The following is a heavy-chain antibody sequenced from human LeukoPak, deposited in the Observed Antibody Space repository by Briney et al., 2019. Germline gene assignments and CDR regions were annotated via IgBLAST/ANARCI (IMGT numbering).Heavy chain of an antibody. Sequence: PGGSLRLSCSASGFTFSNFVMHWVRQPPGKGLEYLSDINSKGDSRYYADSVKGRFTISRDNSKNTLYLQMSSLRAEDTAVYYCVKDQTQLWLPGYALHIWGQGTMVTVFS. CDR3: VKDQTQLWLPGYALHI. D-gene: IGHD5-18*01. V-gene: IGHV3-64D*06. J-gene: IGHJ3*02. CDR2: INSKGDSR. CDR1: GFTFSNFV.